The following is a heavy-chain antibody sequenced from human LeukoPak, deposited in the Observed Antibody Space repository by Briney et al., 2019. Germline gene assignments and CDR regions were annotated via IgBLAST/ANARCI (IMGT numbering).Heavy chain of an antibody. D-gene: IGHD1-14*01. CDR1: GFTFSSYG. CDR3: AKAVWDSVAAIDY. CDR2: IWYDGSNK. Sequence: PGGSLRLSCAASGFTFSSYGMHWVRQAPGKGLEWVAVIWYDGSNKYYADSVKGRFTISRDNSKNTLYLQMNSLRAEDTAVYYCAKAVWDSVAAIDYWGQGTLVTVSS. V-gene: IGHV3-33*06. J-gene: IGHJ4*02.